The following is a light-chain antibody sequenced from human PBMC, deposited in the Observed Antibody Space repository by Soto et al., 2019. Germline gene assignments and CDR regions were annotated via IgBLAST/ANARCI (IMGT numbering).Light chain of an antibody. CDR2: EVN. CDR1: SSDIGVYNY. Sequence: QSALTQPASVSGSPGQSITFSCTGTSSDIGVYNYVSWYQQHPGKAPKLMIYEVNNRPSGVSNRFSGSKSGNTASLTISGLQAEDEADYYCSSYTSSSTYVFXTGTKVTVL. CDR3: SSYTSSSTYV. V-gene: IGLV2-14*01. J-gene: IGLJ1*01.